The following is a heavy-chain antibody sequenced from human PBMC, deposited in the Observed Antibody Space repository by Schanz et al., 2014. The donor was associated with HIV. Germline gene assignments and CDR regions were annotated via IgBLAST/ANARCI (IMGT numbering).Heavy chain of an antibody. V-gene: IGHV1-69*01. CDR3: AREGGNLVEGGYFFDY. CDR1: GGAFSSYA. Sequence: QVQLVQSGAEVKKSGASVKVSCKASGGAFSSYAISWVRQAPGQGLEWMGGIMPILGTANYAQKLQGRVTITADESTSTAYMELSSLRLEDTAVYYCAREGGNLVEGGYFFDYWGQGTLVTVSS. J-gene: IGHJ4*02. CDR2: IMPILGTA. D-gene: IGHD2-15*01.